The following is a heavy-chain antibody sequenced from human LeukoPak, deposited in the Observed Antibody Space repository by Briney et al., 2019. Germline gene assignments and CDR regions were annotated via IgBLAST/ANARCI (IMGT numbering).Heavy chain of an antibody. CDR2: IYYSGST. V-gene: IGHV4-59*12. Sequence: SETLSLTCTVSGGSISSYYWSWIRQPPGKGLEWIGYIYYSGSTNYNPSLKSRVTISVDTSKNQFSLKLSSVTAADTAVYYCARRTWGYSALNWFDPWGQGTLVTVSS. CDR3: ARRTWGYSALNWFDP. CDR1: GGSISSYY. J-gene: IGHJ5*02. D-gene: IGHD5-12*01.